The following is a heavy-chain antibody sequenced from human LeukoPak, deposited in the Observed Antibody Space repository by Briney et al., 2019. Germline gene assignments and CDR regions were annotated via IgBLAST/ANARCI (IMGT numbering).Heavy chain of an antibody. J-gene: IGHJ4*02. V-gene: IGHV4-34*01. D-gene: IGHD2-2*01. CDR3: GRGIVVVPAASKKIDY. CDR1: GGSFSGYY. CDR2: INHSGST. Sequence: SETLSLTCAVYGGSFSGYYWSWIRQPPGKGLELIGEINHSGSTNYNPSLKSRVTISVDTSKNQFSLKLSSVTAADTAVYYCGRGIVVVPAASKKIDYWGQGTLVTVSS.